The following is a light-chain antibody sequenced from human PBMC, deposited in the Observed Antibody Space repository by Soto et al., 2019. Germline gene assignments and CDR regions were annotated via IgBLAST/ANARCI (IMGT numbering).Light chain of an antibody. V-gene: IGKV3-11*01. CDR2: DAS. J-gene: IGKJ3*01. CDR1: QSVSSY. Sequence: EIVLTQSPATLSLSPGERATLSCRASQSVSSYLAWYQQKPGQAPRLLIYDASNRATGIAAMISGSESGTDYSLTISSLEHEDFAVYYCQQRSNWPPTFGPETKVDIK. CDR3: QQRSNWPPT.